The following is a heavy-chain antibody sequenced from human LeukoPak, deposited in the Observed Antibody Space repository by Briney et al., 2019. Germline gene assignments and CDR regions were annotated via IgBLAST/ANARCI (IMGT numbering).Heavy chain of an antibody. CDR2: LAKGGTT. CDR1: GFTFSSYA. Sequence: GGSLRLSCAASGFTFSSYAMSWVRQAPGKGLEWVSSLAKGGTTYYTDSVKGRFTISRDNSKNTVYLQMNSLRSDDTAIYYCAREFGYGGTFDDWGQGTLVTVSS. D-gene: IGHD4-23*01. J-gene: IGHJ4*02. CDR3: AREFGYGGTFDD. V-gene: IGHV3-23*01.